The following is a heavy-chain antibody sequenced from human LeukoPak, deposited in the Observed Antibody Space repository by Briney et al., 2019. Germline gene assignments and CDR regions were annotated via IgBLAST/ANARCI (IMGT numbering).Heavy chain of an antibody. J-gene: IGHJ4*02. CDR1: GFTVSSNY. CDR2: IYSGGTT. CDR3: ARDLYPTVVTPWHFDY. V-gene: IGHV3-53*01. D-gene: IGHD4-23*01. Sequence: HPGGSLRLSCAASGFTVSSNYMSWVRQAPGKGLECVSVIYSGGTTYYADSVKGRFTVSRDNSKNTLYLQMNSLRDEDTAVYFCARDLYPTVVTPWHFDYWGQGTLVTVSS.